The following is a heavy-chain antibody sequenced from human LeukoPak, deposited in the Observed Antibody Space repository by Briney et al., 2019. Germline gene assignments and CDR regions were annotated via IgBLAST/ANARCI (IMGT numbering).Heavy chain of an antibody. CDR3: ASLIAAGGALDY. CDR2: IIPIFGTA. CDR1: GYTFTVYY. Sequence: GASVKVSCKASGYTFTVYYMHWVRQAPGQGLEWMGGIIPIFGTANYAQKFQGRVTITADESTSTAYMELSSLRSEDTAVYYCASLIAAGGALDYWGQGTLVTVSS. D-gene: IGHD6-25*01. V-gene: IGHV1-69*13. J-gene: IGHJ4*02.